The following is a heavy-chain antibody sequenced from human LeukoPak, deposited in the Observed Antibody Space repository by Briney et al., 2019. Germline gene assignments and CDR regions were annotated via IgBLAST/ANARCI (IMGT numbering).Heavy chain of an antibody. J-gene: IGHJ6*04. D-gene: IGHD2-15*01. CDR1: GFTFSSYY. V-gene: IGHV3-74*01. CDR2: INGDGSST. Sequence: SGGSLRLSCAASGFTFSSYYIHWVRQAPGKGLEWVSRINGDGSSTRYADSVKGRFTISRDNTKNTVYLQMNSLRVEDTAVYSCARGLYCSGINCYNGIDVWGKGTTVTVSS. CDR3: ARGLYCSGINCYNGIDV.